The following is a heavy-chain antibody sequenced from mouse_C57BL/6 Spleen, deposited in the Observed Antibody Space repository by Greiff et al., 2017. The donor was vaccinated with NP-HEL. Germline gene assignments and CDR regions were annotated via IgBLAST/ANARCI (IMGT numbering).Heavy chain of an antibody. D-gene: IGHD1-1*01. V-gene: IGHV1-82*01. CDR2: IYPGDGDT. J-gene: IGHJ4*01. Sequence: VQLQQSGPELVKPGASVKISCKASGYAFSSSWMNWVKQRPGKGLEWIGRIYPGDGDTNYNGKFKGKATLTVDKSSSTAYMQLSSLTSEDSAVYYCGGCGSSCAYAMDYWGQGTSVTVSS. CDR1: GYAFSSSW. CDR3: GGCGSSCAYAMDY.